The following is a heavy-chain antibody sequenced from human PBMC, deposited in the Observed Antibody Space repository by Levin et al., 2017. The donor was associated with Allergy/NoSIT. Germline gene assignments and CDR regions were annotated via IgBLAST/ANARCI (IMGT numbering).Heavy chain of an antibody. D-gene: IGHD1-14*01. CDR1: FFPFLPSF. CDR3: ARAPWYNVTQFFGMDL. CDR2: IDSSGGTM. Sequence: GGSLRLSCASSFFPFLPSFLPFLLPSPLKGLEWVSYIDSSGGTMFFADSVKGRFTISRDNAKNSLSLQMNSLRAEDTAVYYCARAPWYNVTQFFGMDLWGQGTTVTVSS. J-gene: IGHJ6*02. V-gene: IGHV3-11*01.